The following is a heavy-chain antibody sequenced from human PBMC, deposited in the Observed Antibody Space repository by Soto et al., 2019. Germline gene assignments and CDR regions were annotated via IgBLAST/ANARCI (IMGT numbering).Heavy chain of an antibody. CDR3: AAEGIFGVVNSDY. CDR1: GFTFTSSA. Sequence: SVKVSCKASGFTFTSSAVQWVRQARGQRLEWIGWIVVGSGNTNYAQKFQERVTITRDMSTSTAYMELSSLRSEDTAVYYCAAEGIFGVVNSDYWGQGTLVTVSS. J-gene: IGHJ4*02. V-gene: IGHV1-58*01. CDR2: IVVGSGNT. D-gene: IGHD3-3*01.